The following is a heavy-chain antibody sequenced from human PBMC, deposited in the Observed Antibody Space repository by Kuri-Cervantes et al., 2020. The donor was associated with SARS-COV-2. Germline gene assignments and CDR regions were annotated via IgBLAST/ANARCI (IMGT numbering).Heavy chain of an antibody. J-gene: IGHJ4*02. CDR3: AKDGFLSSGIVGATAIY. Sequence: GESLKISCAASGFTFSSYWMSWVRQAPGKGLEWVANIKQDGSATYYVDSVKGRFTISRDNSKNTLYLQMNSLRAEDTAVYYCAKDGFLSSGIVGATAIYWGQGTLVTVSS. CDR1: GFTFSSYW. CDR2: IKQDGSAT. D-gene: IGHD1-26*01. V-gene: IGHV3-7*05.